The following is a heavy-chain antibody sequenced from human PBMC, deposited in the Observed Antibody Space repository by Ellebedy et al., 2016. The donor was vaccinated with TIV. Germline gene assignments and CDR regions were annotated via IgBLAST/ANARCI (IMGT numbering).Heavy chain of an antibody. Sequence: GESLKISXIVSGFIFNNYGMHWVRQAPGKGLEWVTVISYDGSTKYYADSVKGRFTISRDNSKNTLYLQMSSLRAEDTAVYYCAKAPVNSCSSTNCYARGPRLLYYYYYGMDVWGQGTTVTVSS. CDR2: ISYDGSTK. V-gene: IGHV3-30*18. CDR3: AKAPVNSCSSTNCYARGPRLLYYYYYGMDV. D-gene: IGHD2-2*01. CDR1: GFIFNNYG. J-gene: IGHJ6*02.